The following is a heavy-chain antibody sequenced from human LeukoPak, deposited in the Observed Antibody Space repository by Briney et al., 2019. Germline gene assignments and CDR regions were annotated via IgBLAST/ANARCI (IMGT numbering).Heavy chain of an antibody. CDR1: GGTFSSYA. CDR2: IIPILGIA. Sequence: ASVKVSCKASGGTFSSYAISWVRQAPGQGLEWMGRIIPILGIANYAQKFQGRVTITADKSTSTAYMELSSLRSEDTAVYYCANLGYFSSTSCFDWGQGTLVTVSS. D-gene: IGHD2-2*01. CDR3: ANLGYFSSTSCFD. J-gene: IGHJ4*02. V-gene: IGHV1-69*04.